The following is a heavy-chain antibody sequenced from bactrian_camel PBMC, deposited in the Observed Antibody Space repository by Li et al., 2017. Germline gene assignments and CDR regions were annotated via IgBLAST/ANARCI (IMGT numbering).Heavy chain of an antibody. CDR3: AADPRLSRLSCGRSWVQGPRSVNYY. CDR2: IATGSGNT. Sequence: HVQLVESGGGSVQAGGSLRLSCAASGYTYNRNCMAWFRQAPGKEREGVARIATGSGNTYYADSVKGRFTISQVNAENMIYLQMNSLKPEDTAMYYCAADPRLSRLSCGRSWVQGPRSVNYYRGQGTQVTVS. CDR1: GYTYNRNC. V-gene: IGHV3S1*01. J-gene: IGHJ4*01. D-gene: IGHD6*01.